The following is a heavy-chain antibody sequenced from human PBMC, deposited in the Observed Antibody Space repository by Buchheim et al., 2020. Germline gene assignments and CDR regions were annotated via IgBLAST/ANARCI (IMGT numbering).Heavy chain of an antibody. CDR3: ARAGPYCSGGSCYHYYYGMDV. CDR2: IGTAGDT. J-gene: IGHJ6*02. Sequence: EVQLVESGGGLVQPGGSLRLSCAASGFTFSSYDMHWVRQATGKGLEWVSAIGTAGDTYYPGSVKGRFTISRANAKNSLYLQMNSLRAGDTAVYYCARAGPYCSGGSCYHYYYGMDVWGQGTT. D-gene: IGHD2-15*01. CDR1: GFTFSSYD. V-gene: IGHV3-13*01.